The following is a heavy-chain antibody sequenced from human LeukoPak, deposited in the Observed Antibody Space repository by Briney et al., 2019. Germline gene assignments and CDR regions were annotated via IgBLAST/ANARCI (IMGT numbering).Heavy chain of an antibody. CDR2: IYTSGST. D-gene: IGHD4-17*01. V-gene: IGHV4-4*07. Sequence: SETLSLTCTVSGGSISSYYWSWIRQPAGKGLEWIGRIYTSGSTNYKPSLKSRVTVSVDTSKNQFSLRLSSVTAADTAVYYCARGATNTVPWYFDLWGRGTLVTVSS. CDR1: GGSISSYY. CDR3: ARGATNTVPWYFDL. J-gene: IGHJ2*01.